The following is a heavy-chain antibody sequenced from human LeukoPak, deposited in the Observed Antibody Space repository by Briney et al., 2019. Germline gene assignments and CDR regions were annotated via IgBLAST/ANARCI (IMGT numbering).Heavy chain of an antibody. V-gene: IGHV3-30-3*01. J-gene: IGHJ6*01. Sequence: GGSLRLSCVASGFTFSSYAMHWVRQAPGKGLEWVALISYDGSNKYYADSVKGRFTISRDDSKTTVYLLMNSLRAEDTAVYYCAREVAPLYFHYGMDVWGEGTTVTVSS. CDR2: ISYDGSNK. CDR1: GFTFSSYA. D-gene: IGHD2-21*01. CDR3: AREVAPLYFHYGMDV.